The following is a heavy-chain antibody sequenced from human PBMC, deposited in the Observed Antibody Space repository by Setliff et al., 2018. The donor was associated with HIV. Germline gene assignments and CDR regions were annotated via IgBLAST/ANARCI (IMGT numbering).Heavy chain of an antibody. J-gene: IGHJ3*02. CDR1: GFTFSNYR. Sequence: PGGSLRLSCAASGFTFSNYRMNWVRQAPGKGLEWLSYISSSGTTIRYADSVKGRFTISRDNAQKSLYLQMNSLRAEDTAVYYCARVTRLRAAFDIWGQGTMVTVSS. CDR2: ISSSGTTI. V-gene: IGHV3-48*01. D-gene: IGHD4-17*01. CDR3: ARVTRLRAAFDI.